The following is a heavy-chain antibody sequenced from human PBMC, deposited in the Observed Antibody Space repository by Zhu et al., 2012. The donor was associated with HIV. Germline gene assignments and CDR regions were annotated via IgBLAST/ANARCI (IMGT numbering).Heavy chain of an antibody. CDR1: GGSITNTYFY. Sequence: QVQLQESGPGQVETSETLSLTCSVSGGSITNTYFYWDWVRQSPGKGLEWIGSVYHDGSTDCNPALKSRATISVDTSKNHFSLRLTSVTAADTAIYYCARIPGGVVAATIDYWGQGTLVTVSS. CDR3: ARIPGGVVAATIDY. CDR2: VYHDGST. J-gene: IGHJ4*02. V-gene: IGHV4-39*02. D-gene: IGHD2-15*01.